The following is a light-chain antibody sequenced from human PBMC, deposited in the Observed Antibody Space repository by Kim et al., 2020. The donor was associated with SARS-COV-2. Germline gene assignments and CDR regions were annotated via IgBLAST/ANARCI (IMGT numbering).Light chain of an antibody. J-gene: IGKJ1*01. Sequence: DIQMTQSPSTLSASIGDRVTITCRASQSIGSWLAWYQQKPGRAPQLLMSDASSLESGVPSRFSGSGSETNFTLTITSLQPDDFATYYCQQYTSSDPTFGQGTKVEIK. CDR1: QSIGSW. V-gene: IGKV1-5*01. CDR3: QQYTSSDPT. CDR2: DAS.